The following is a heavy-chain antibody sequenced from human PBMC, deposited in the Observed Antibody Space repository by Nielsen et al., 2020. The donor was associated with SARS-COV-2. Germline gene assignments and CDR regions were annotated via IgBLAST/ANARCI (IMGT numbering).Heavy chain of an antibody. CDR1: GGSISSGDYY. CDR2: IYYSGST. V-gene: IGHV4-30-4*01. Sequence: SETLSLTCTVSGGSISSGDYYWSWIRQPPGKGLEWIGYIYYSGSTYYNPSLKSRVTISVDTSKNQFSLKLSSVTAADTAVYYCARERITMVRGVIITHYYYYGMDVWGQGTTVTVSS. CDR3: ARERITMVRGVIITHYYYYGMDV. J-gene: IGHJ6*02. D-gene: IGHD3-10*01.